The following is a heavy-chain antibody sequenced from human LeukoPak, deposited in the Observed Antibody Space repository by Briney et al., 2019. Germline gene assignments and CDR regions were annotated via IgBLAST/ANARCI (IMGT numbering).Heavy chain of an antibody. CDR3: ARRRYCSSTSCYPYYYYGMDV. V-gene: IGHV4-30-4*01. D-gene: IGHD2-2*01. J-gene: IGHJ6*04. CDR2: IYYSGST. Sequence: SETLSLTCTVSGGSISSGDYYWSWIRQPPGKGLERIGYIYYSGSTYYNPSLKSRVTISVDTSKNQFSLKLSSVTAADTAVYYCARRRYCSSTSCYPYYYYGMDVWGKGTTVTVSS. CDR1: GGSISSGDYY.